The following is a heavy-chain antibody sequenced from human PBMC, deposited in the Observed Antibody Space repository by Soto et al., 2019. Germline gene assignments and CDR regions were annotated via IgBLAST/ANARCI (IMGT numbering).Heavy chain of an antibody. V-gene: IGHV3-23*01. CDR2: ISGGGDAT. D-gene: IGHD3-3*01. J-gene: IGHJ2*01. CDR3: XXXXXXXTGRPDLWYFDL. Sequence: EVQLLDSGGGLVQPGGSLRLSCAASGFTFSGYALTWVRQAPGKGLEWVSAISGGGDATFYADSVKGRFTISRDNXXXXXXXXXXXXXXXXXXXXXXXXXXXXXTGRPDLWYFDLWGRGTLVTVSS. CDR1: GFTFSGYA.